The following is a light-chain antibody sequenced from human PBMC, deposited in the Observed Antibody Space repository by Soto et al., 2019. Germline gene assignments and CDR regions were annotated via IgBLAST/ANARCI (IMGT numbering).Light chain of an antibody. CDR1: QSVISNF. CDR2: DTS. V-gene: IGKV3-20*01. J-gene: IGKJ1*01. CDR3: QQNGALPPT. Sequence: EVVLTQSPGTLSLSPGESATLSCRASQSVISNFLAWYQQKPAQSPRLLIYDTSNRSTGIPDRLGGSGSGTDFTLTISRLEPEDVAVYYCQQNGALPPTFGHGTKVEIK.